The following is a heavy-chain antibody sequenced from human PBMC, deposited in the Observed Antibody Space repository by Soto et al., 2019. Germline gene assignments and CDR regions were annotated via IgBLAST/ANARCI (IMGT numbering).Heavy chain of an antibody. CDR1: GFTFSSYA. Sequence: LRLSCAASGFTFSSYAMSWVRQAPGKGLEWVSAIGTAGDTYYPGSVKGRFTISRENAKNSLYLQMNSLRAEDTAVYYCARSLGYCSGGSCYPPGYYGMDVWGQGTTVTVSS. J-gene: IGHJ6*02. D-gene: IGHD2-15*01. V-gene: IGHV3-13*01. CDR3: ARSLGYCSGGSCYPPGYYGMDV. CDR2: IGTAGDT.